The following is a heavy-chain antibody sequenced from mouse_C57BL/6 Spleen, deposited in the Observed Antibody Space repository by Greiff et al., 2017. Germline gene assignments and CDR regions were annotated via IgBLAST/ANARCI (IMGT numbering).Heavy chain of an antibody. D-gene: IGHD2-4*01. Sequence: EVNLVESGGGLVQPGGSLKLSCAASGFTFSDYYMYWVRQTPEKRLEWVAYISNGGGSTYYPDTVKGRFTISRDNAKNTLYLQMSRLKSEDTAMYYCARHNYDYPHYYAMDYWGQGTSVTVSS. V-gene: IGHV5-12*01. CDR2: ISNGGGST. J-gene: IGHJ4*01. CDR1: GFTFSDYY. CDR3: ARHNYDYPHYYAMDY.